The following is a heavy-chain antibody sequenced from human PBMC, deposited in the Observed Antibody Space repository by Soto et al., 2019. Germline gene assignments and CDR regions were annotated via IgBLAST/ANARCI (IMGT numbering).Heavy chain of an antibody. D-gene: IGHD6-6*01. CDR1: GFTFSNYA. J-gene: IGHJ5*02. CDR2: ISGSGGST. Sequence: GGSLRLSCAASGFTFSNYAMNWVRQAPGKGLEWVSGISGSGGSTYYADSVKGRFIISRDNSKNTLFLQMNSLRAEDTAVYYCAKDLYSSSWASVLDPWGQGTLVTVSS. CDR3: AKDLYSSSWASVLDP. V-gene: IGHV3-23*01.